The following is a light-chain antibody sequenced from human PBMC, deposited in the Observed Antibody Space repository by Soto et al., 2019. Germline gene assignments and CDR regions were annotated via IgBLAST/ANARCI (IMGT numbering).Light chain of an antibody. CDR3: LQYGSSPMYT. J-gene: IGKJ2*01. CDR1: QSVSSSY. V-gene: IGKV3-20*01. Sequence: EIVLTQSPGTLSLSPGERATLSCRASQSVSSSYLAWYQQKPGQAPRLLIYGASGRATGIPDRFSGSGSGTDFTLTISRLEPEDFAVYYCLQYGSSPMYTFGQGTKLEIK. CDR2: GAS.